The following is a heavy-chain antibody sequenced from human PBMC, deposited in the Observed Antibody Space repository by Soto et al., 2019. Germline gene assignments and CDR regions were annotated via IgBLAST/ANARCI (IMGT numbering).Heavy chain of an antibody. J-gene: IGHJ6*02. V-gene: IGHV1-18*01. CDR1: GYTFTSYG. CDR3: ASRKGLDYYYGMDV. CDR2: ISAYNGNT. Sequence: QVQLVQSGAEVKKPGASVKVSCKASGYTFTSYGISWVRQAPGQGLEWMGWISAYNGNTSYAPKLLVRVTRPTDTATSKAYMELRSRRSDDTAVYYCASRKGLDYYYGMDVWGQGPTVTVSS. D-gene: IGHD5-12*01.